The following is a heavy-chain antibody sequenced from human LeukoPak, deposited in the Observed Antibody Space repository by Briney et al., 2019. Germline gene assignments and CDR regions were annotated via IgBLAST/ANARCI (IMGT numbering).Heavy chain of an antibody. CDR2: MNPNSGNT. J-gene: IGHJ6*02. CDR1: GYTFTGYY. V-gene: IGHV1-8*02. CDR3: ARAQSYYYYYGMDV. Sequence: ASVKVSCKASGYTFTGYYMHWVRQATGQGLEWMGWMNPNSGNTGYAQKFQGRVTMTRNTSISTAYMELSSLRSEDTAVYYCARAQSYYYYYGMDVWGQGTTVTVSS.